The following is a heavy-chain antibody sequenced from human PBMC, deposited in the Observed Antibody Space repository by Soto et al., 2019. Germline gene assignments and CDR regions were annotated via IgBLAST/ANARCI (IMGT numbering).Heavy chain of an antibody. J-gene: IGHJ4*01. V-gene: IGHV1-2*02. Sequence: ASVKVSCKASRDTFNTYAVSWVRQAPGQGLEWMGWINPYTGETNYAQKFQGRVIMTSAAAISTAYMELNSLTSDDTAVYYCTRRLRATAGTTFYYWGQGSLVTVSS. D-gene: IGHD1-1*01. CDR3: TRRLRATAGTTFYY. CDR1: RDTFNTYA. CDR2: INPYTGET.